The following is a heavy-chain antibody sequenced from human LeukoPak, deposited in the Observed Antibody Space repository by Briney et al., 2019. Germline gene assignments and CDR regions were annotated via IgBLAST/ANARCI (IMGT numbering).Heavy chain of an antibody. V-gene: IGHV3-30*04. CDR3: ASPQWLAGVDY. CDR2: ISYDGSNK. D-gene: IGHD6-19*01. Sequence: GGSLRLSCAASGITFSSYAMHWVRQAPGKGLEWVAVISYDGSNKYYADSVKGRFTISRDNSKNTLYLQMNSLRAEDTAVYYCASPQWLAGVDYWGQGTLVTVSS. J-gene: IGHJ4*02. CDR1: GITFSSYA.